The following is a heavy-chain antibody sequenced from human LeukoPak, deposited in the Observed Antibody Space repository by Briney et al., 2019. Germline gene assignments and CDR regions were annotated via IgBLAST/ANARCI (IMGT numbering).Heavy chain of an antibody. J-gene: IGHJ4*02. V-gene: IGHV1-46*01. CDR1: GYTFTRYY. CDR3: ARPPHYDSSGYYRDY. Sequence: GASVKVSCKASGYTFTRYYMHWVRQAPGQGLEWMGIINPSVGSASYSQKFQGRVTMTRDTSTSTVYMELSSLRSEDTAVYYCARPPHYDSSGYYRDYWGQGTLVTVSS. D-gene: IGHD3-22*01. CDR2: INPSVGSA.